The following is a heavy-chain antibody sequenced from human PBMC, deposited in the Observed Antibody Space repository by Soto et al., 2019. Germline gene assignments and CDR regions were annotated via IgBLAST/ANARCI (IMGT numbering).Heavy chain of an antibody. Sequence: SETLSLTCTVSGDSISSGDYYWSWIRQPPGKGLEWIGYIYYSGSTYYNPSLKSRVTMSVDTSKNQFSLNLSSVTAADTAVYYCVRDLYYDGSGYGFDYWGQGTPVTV. V-gene: IGHV4-30-4*01. CDR3: VRDLYYDGSGYGFDY. CDR2: IYYSGST. CDR1: GDSISSGDYY. D-gene: IGHD3-22*01. J-gene: IGHJ4*02.